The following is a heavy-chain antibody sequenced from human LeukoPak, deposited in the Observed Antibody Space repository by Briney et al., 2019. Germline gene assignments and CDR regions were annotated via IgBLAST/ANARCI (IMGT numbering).Heavy chain of an antibody. J-gene: IGHJ4*02. Sequence: ASVKVSCKAPGYTFTSYAMHWVRQAPGQRLEWMGWINAGNGNTKYSQKFQGRVTITRDTSASTAYMELSSLRSEDTAVYYCARAGPYYYGSGSLGYWGQGTLVTVSS. CDR2: INAGNGNT. CDR3: ARAGPYYYGSGSLGY. V-gene: IGHV1-3*01. CDR1: GYTFTSYA. D-gene: IGHD3-10*01.